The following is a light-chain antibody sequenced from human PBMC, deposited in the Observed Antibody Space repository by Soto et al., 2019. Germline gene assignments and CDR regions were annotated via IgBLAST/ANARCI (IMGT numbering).Light chain of an antibody. CDR3: QQYGSSPRT. Sequence: EIVLTQSPGTLSMSPGERATLSCRASQSISSNYLAWYQQKPGQAPRLLIYGASSRATGIPDRFSGSGSGTDFPLTISKLEAKDFAVYYCQQYGSSPRTFGQGTKVEFK. J-gene: IGKJ1*01. CDR1: QSISSNY. V-gene: IGKV3-20*01. CDR2: GAS.